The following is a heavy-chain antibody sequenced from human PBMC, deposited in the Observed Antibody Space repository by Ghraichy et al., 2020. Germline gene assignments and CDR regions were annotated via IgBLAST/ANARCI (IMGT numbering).Heavy chain of an antibody. CDR1: GFTFSNFA. J-gene: IGHJ1*01. V-gene: IGHV3-23*01. D-gene: IGHD2-21*01. CDR3: AKVGDAGFSYLTYFQH. CDR2: IRGDSGII. Sequence: GGSLRLSCAASGFTFSNFALSWVRQAPGKGLEWVSAIRGDSGIITYADSVKGRFTISRDNSKSTLYLEMNSLRVEDTAIYFCAKVGDAGFSYLTYFQHWGQGTPVTVSS.